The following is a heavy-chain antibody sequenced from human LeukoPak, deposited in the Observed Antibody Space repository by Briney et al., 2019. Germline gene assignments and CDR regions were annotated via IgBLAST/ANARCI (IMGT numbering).Heavy chain of an antibody. CDR1: GYTFTSYY. D-gene: IGHD6-13*01. CDR2: INPSGGST. CDR3: ARALSAAAGTRFDY. J-gene: IGHJ4*02. V-gene: IGHV1-46*01. Sequence: GASVKVSCKASGYTFTSYYMXWVRQAPGXXXXXXXIINPSGGSTSYAQKFQGRVTMTRDTSTSTVYMELSSLRSEDTAVYYCARALSAAAGTRFDYWGQGTLVTVSS.